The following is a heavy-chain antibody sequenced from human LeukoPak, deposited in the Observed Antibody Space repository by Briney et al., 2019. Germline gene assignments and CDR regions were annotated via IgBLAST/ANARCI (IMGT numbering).Heavy chain of an antibody. CDR1: GGTFSSYA. CDR3: ARDPQYSSSWYSVGWFDP. Sequence: SVKVSCKASGGTFSSYAISWVRRAPGQGLEWMGRIIPILGIANYAQKFQGRVTITADKSTSTAYMELSSLRSEDTAVYYCARDPQYSSSWYSVGWFDPWGQGTLVTVSS. J-gene: IGHJ5*02. V-gene: IGHV1-69*04. D-gene: IGHD6-13*01. CDR2: IIPILGIA.